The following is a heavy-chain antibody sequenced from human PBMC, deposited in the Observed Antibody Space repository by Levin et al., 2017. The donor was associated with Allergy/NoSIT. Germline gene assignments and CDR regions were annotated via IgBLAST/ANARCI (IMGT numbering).Heavy chain of an antibody. J-gene: IGHJ4*02. CDR2: ISSTGSTI. D-gene: IGHD3-3*01. CDR3: ARQRGKCWRGKNYFDY. Sequence: GGSLRLSCAASGFTFSSYEMNWVRRAPGKGLEWVSYISSTGSTIYSADSVKGRFTISRDNAKNSLYLHRNSLRAEDTAVYYWARQRGKCWRGKNYFDYWGQGTLVTVSS. V-gene: IGHV3-48*03. CDR1: GFTFSSYE.